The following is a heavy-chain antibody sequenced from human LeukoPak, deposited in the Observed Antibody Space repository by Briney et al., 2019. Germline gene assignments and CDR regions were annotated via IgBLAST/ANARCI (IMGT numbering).Heavy chain of an antibody. J-gene: IGHJ4*02. V-gene: IGHV4-39*01. CDR2: IYYSGST. Sequence: SETLSLTCTVSGGSISSTNYYWAWIRQPPGKGLEWIGTIYYSGSTYHNPSLKSRVTISVDTSKNQFSLKVSSVTAADTAVYYCARSPMVRGLINRYYFDYWGQGTLVTVSS. CDR3: ARSPMVRGLINRYYFDY. CDR1: GGSISSTNYY. D-gene: IGHD3-10*01.